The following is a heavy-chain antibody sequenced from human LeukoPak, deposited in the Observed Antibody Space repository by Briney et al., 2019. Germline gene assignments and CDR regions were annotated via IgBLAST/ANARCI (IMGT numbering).Heavy chain of an antibody. D-gene: IGHD4-17*01. CDR2: INHSGST. CDR1: GGSISSSSYY. V-gene: IGHV4-39*07. J-gene: IGHJ4*02. Sequence: SSETLSLTCTVSGGSISSSSYYWSWIRQPPGKGLEWIGEINHSGSTNYNPSLKSRVTISVDTSKNQFSLKLSSVTAADTAVYYCATDYGDTSGFDYWGQGTLVTVSS. CDR3: ATDYGDTSGFDY.